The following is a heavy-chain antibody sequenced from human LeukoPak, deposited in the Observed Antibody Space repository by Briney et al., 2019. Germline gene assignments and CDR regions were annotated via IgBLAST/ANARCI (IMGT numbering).Heavy chain of an antibody. Sequence: GGSLRLSCAASGFTFSSYSMNWVRQAPGKGLEWVSSISSSSSYIYYADSVKGRFTISRDNAKNSLYLLMNSLRAEDTAVYYCARDRRIAAAVTDYWGQGTLVTVSS. CDR2: ISSSSSYI. V-gene: IGHV3-21*01. CDR3: ARDRRIAAAVTDY. J-gene: IGHJ4*02. CDR1: GFTFSSYS. D-gene: IGHD6-13*01.